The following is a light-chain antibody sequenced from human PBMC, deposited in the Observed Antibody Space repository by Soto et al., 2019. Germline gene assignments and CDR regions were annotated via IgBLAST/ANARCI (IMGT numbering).Light chain of an antibody. CDR2: DAS. Sequence: EIGLTQSPATLSLSPGERATLSCGASQSVSSSYLAWYQQKPSLAPRLLIYDASSRATGIPDRFSGSGSGTDFTLTISRLEPEDFAVYYCQQYGSSPITFGQGTRLEIK. V-gene: IGKV3D-20*01. CDR1: QSVSSSY. CDR3: QQYGSSPIT. J-gene: IGKJ5*01.